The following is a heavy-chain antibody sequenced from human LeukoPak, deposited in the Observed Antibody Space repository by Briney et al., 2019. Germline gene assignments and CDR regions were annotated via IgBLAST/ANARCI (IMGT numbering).Heavy chain of an antibody. CDR1: GFTFSSYG. D-gene: IGHD6-13*01. CDR3: ARARRPTTVIATTRLAAAGTLPDY. CDR2: IWYDGSNK. J-gene: IGHJ4*02. Sequence: GGSLRLSCAASGFTFSSYGMHWVRQAPGKGLEWVAVIWYDGSNKYYADSVKGRFTISRDNSKNTLYLQMNSLRAEDTAVYYCARARRPTTVIATTRLAAAGTLPDYWGQGTLVTVSS. V-gene: IGHV3-33*01.